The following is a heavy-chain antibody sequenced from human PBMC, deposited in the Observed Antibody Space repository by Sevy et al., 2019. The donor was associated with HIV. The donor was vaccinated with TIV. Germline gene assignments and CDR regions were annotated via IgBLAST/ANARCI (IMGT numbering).Heavy chain of an antibody. D-gene: IGHD1-26*01. CDR2: IDPSGST. Sequence: ASVKVTGKASGYTFTTYYIHWVRQAPGQGLEWMGLIDPSGSTRYAQKFQGRVSMTGDTSTTTLYMELSSLTSEDTAVYYCARDRDLSGSYLEYYYYAMDVWGQGTTVTVSS. V-gene: IGHV1-46*01. CDR1: GYTFTTYY. J-gene: IGHJ6*02. CDR3: ARDRDLSGSYLEYYYYAMDV.